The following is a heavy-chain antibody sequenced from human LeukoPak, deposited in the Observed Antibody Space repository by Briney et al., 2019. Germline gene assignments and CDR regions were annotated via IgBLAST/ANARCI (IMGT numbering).Heavy chain of an antibody. V-gene: IGHV4-59*08. J-gene: IGHJ3*02. D-gene: IGHD2-8*01. Sequence: PETPSLTCTVSGGSISSYYWSWIRQPPGKGLEWIGYIYYSGSTNYNPSLKSRVTISVDTSKNQFSLKLNSMTAADTAVYYCARHGRANGLDIWGQGTIVTVSS. CDR1: GGSISSYY. CDR3: ARHGRANGLDI. CDR2: IYYSGST.